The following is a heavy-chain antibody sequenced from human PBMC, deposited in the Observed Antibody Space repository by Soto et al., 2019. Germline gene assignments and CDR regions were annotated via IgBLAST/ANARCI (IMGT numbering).Heavy chain of an antibody. CDR3: MLSCGIDYNYYVMAV. CDR1: GFTFSRYS. CDR2: ISYDVSNK. J-gene: IGHJ6*02. D-gene: IGHD3-16*01. Sequence: GGSLRLSCAASGFTFSRYSMHWVRQAPGKGMEWVAVISYDVSNKDNADSVKGRFTISRDNSKNTLYLQMNSLRAEDTAVYYCMLSCGIDYNYYVMAVWGQGTKVILS. V-gene: IGHV3-30-3*01.